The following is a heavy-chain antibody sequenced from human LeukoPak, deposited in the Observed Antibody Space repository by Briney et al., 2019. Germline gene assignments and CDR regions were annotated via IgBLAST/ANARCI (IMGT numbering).Heavy chain of an antibody. CDR1: GFTFSSYG. Sequence: GGSLRLSCAASGFTFSSYGMHWVRRAPGKGLEWVAVIWYDGSNKYYADSVKGRFTISRDNSKNTLYLQMNSLRAEDTAAYYCARIGTTFDYWGQGTLVTVSS. CDR3: ARIGTTFDY. J-gene: IGHJ4*02. D-gene: IGHD4-11*01. CDR2: IWYDGSNK. V-gene: IGHV3-33*01.